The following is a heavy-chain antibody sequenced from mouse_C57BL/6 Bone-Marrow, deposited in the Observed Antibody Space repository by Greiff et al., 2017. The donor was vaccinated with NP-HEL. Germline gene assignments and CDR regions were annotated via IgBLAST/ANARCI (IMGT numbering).Heavy chain of an antibody. D-gene: IGHD1-1*01. V-gene: IGHV14-4*01. CDR2: IDPENGDT. Sequence: VQLQQSGAELVRPGASVKLSCTASGFNIKDDYMHWVKQRPEQGLEWIGWIDPENGDTEYASKFQGKATIPADTSSNTAYLQLSSLTSEDTAVYYYTTVVATDWYFDVWGTGTTVTVSA. CDR3: TTVVATDWYFDV. J-gene: IGHJ1*03. CDR1: GFNIKDDY.